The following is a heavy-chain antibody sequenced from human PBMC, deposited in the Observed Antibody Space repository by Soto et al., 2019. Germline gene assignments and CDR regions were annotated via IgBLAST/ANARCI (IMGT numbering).Heavy chain of an antibody. CDR2: VYHSGST. CDR3: ASSSSWYLGSFGGMDV. D-gene: IGHD6-13*01. CDR1: GGSISSSNW. Sequence: QVQLQESGPGLVKPSGTLSLTCAVSGGSISSSNWWSWVRQPPGKGLEWIGEVYHSGSTNYNPSLKSRVTVTVDKSKSQFALKLSSVTAADTAVYYCASSSSWYLGSFGGMDVWGQGTTVTVSS. V-gene: IGHV4-4*02. J-gene: IGHJ6*02.